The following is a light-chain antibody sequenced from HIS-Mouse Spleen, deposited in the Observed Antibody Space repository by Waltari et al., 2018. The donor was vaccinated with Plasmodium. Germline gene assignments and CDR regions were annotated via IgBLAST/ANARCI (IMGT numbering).Light chain of an antibody. CDR1: QSVSSSY. CDR3: QQYGSSPPLT. J-gene: IGKJ4*01. CDR2: GAS. Sequence: EMVLTQSPGTLSLSPGERATLSCRASQSVSSSYLAWYKQKPGQAPRLLIYGASSRATGIPDRFSGSGSGTDFTLTISRLEPEDFAVYYCQQYGSSPPLTFGGGTKVEIK. V-gene: IGKV3-20*01.